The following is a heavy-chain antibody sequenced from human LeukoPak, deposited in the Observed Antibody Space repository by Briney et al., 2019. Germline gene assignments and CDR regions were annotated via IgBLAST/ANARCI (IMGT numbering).Heavy chain of an antibody. D-gene: IGHD6-19*01. CDR2: IIPIFGTA. J-gene: IGHJ3*02. CDR3: ARDRSSGWYGDHDAFDI. Sequence: ASVKVSCKASGGTFGSYAISWVRQAPGQGLEWMGGIIPIFGTANYAQKFQGRVTITADESTSTAYMELSSLRSEDTAVYYCARDRSSGWYGDHDAFDIWGQGTMVTVSS. CDR1: GGTFGSYA. V-gene: IGHV1-69*13.